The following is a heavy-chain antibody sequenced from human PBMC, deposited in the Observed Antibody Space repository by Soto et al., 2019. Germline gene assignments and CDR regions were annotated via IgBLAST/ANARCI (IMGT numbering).Heavy chain of an antibody. Sequence: SETLSLTCSVSGDSISTVDYFWAWIRQPPGQALEYIGYIYKSTTTYYNPSFESRVAISLDTSKSQFSLNVTSVTAADTAVYFCARGRYCLTGRCFPNWFDSWGQGTLVTVPS. CDR2: IYKSTTT. CDR1: GDSISTVDYF. CDR3: ARGRYCLTGRCFPNWFDS. V-gene: IGHV4-30-4*01. J-gene: IGHJ5*01. D-gene: IGHD2-15*01.